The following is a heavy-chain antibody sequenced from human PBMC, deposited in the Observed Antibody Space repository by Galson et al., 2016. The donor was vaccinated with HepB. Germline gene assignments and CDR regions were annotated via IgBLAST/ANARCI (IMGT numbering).Heavy chain of an antibody. CDR3: ASGAGWLIDY. CDR2: INNDGSKT. CDR1: GFTFSNFW. Sequence: SLRLSCAASGFTFSNFWMSWIRLAPGKGLEWVAIINNDGSKTSYVDSVKGRFTISRDNNNNLLFLQMNSLRVDDTAVYFCASGAGWLIDYWGQGTHVIVSS. J-gene: IGHJ4*02. D-gene: IGHD6-19*01. V-gene: IGHV3-7*03.